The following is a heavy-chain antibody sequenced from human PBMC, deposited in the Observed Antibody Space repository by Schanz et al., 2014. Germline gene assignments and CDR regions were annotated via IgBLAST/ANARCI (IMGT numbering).Heavy chain of an antibody. CDR3: ARQALGDDY. J-gene: IGHJ4*02. CDR1: GYSFTSYW. V-gene: IGHV5-10-1*03. Sequence: EVQLVQSGAEVKKPGESLRISCKGSGYSFTSYWITWVRQKPGKGLEWMGRIDPTDSDTNYSPSFQDHVPFSVDKSSSTAYLQGSSLKAWDAATYYCARQALGDDYWGQGTLVTVSS. CDR2: IDPTDSDT.